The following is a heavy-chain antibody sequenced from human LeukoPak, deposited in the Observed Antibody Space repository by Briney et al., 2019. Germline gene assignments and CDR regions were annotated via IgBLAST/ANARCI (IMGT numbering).Heavy chain of an antibody. CDR3: ARTRFLEWSDFDY. Sequence: ASVKVSCKASGYTFTGYYMHWVRQAPGQELEWMGWINPNSGGTNYAQKFQGRVTMTRDTSISTAYMELSRLRSDDTAVYYCARTRFLEWSDFDYWGQGTLVTVSS. D-gene: IGHD3-3*01. CDR2: INPNSGGT. J-gene: IGHJ4*02. CDR1: GYTFTGYY. V-gene: IGHV1-2*02.